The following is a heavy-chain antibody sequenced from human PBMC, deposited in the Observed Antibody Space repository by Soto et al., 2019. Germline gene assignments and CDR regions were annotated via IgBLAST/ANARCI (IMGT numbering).Heavy chain of an antibody. D-gene: IGHD5-12*01. CDR2: INPDNGNT. CDR3: ARDRGGYDGELDN. J-gene: IGHJ4*02. V-gene: IGHV1-3*01. CDR1: GYSFTSYA. Sequence: GASVKVSCKASGYSFTSYAMNWVRQAPGQRLEWMGWINPDNGNTDYSQKFQGRVTITTDTSASTVYMEVSSLRSEDTAVYYCARDRGGYDGELDNWGLGTLVTVSS.